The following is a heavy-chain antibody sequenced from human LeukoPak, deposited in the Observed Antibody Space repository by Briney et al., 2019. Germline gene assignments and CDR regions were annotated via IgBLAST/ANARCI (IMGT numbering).Heavy chain of an antibody. CDR3: ARKADSLMFRGGDG. Sequence: GGSLSLSCAVSGFTVSNNFMTWVRQAPGKGPECVSVIYSGGNTYYADSVKGRFTISRDNSKNTLYLQMNSLRAEDTAVYYCARKADSLMFRGGDGWGQGALVTVSS. CDR2: IYSGGNT. J-gene: IGHJ4*02. D-gene: IGHD3-10*01. V-gene: IGHV3-53*01. CDR1: GFTVSNNF.